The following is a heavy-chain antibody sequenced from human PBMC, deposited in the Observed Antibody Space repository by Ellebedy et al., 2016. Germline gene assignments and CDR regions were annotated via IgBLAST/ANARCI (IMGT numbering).Heavy chain of an antibody. Sequence: SETLSLXXAVSGGSFSGYYWSWIRQPPGKGLEWIGEINHSGSTNYNPSLKSRVTISADTSKNQFSLMLSSVTAADTAVYYGASDSSGYHYFDYWGQGTLVTVSS. CDR2: INHSGST. J-gene: IGHJ4*02. CDR1: GGSFSGYY. V-gene: IGHV4-34*01. D-gene: IGHD3-22*01. CDR3: ASDSSGYHYFDY.